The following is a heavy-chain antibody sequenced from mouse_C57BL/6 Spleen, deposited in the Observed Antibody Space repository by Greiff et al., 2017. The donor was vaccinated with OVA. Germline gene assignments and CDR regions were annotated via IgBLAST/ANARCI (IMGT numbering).Heavy chain of an antibody. Sequence: QVQLKQPGAELVKPGASVKLSCKASGYTFTSYWMHWVKQRPGQGLEWIGMIHPNSGSTNYNEKFKSKATLTVDKSSSTAYMQLSSLTSEDSAVYYCAKFITTVVDWFAYWGQGTLVTVSA. CDR2: IHPNSGST. CDR3: AKFITTVVDWFAY. D-gene: IGHD1-1*01. CDR1: GYTFTSYW. V-gene: IGHV1-64*01. J-gene: IGHJ3*01.